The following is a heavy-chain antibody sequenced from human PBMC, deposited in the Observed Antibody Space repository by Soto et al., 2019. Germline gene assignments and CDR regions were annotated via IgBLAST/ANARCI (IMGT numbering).Heavy chain of an antibody. V-gene: IGHV1-24*01. CDR1: GCTLTELS. Sequence: QVRLVQSGAEVKKPGASVKFSCKVSGCTLTELSMHWVRQAPGKGLEWMGGFDPEDGETIYAQKFQGRVTMTEDTSTDTAYMELSSLRSEDTAVYYCATDVDRWLRLFFWGQGTLVTVSS. CDR3: ATDVDRWLRLFF. J-gene: IGHJ4*02. CDR2: FDPEDGET. D-gene: IGHD5-18*01.